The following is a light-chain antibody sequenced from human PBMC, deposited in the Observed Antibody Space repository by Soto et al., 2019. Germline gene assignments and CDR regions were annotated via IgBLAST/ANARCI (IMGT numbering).Light chain of an antibody. Sequence: DIVLTQTPLSLSATPGQPASISCKSSQSLLHRDGKTYLFWFLQKPGQPPQLLIYEVSRRFSGVPDRLSGIGSGTDFTLKISRVEAEDVGVYYCMQSTEPPFIFGRGTKVYIK. V-gene: IGKV2D-29*01. CDR1: QSLLHRDGKTY. J-gene: IGKJ3*01. CDR3: MQSTEPPFI. CDR2: EVS.